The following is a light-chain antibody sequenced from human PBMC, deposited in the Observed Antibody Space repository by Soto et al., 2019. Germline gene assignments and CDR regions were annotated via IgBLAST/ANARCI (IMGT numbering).Light chain of an antibody. CDR2: DVS. J-gene: IGLJ2*01. V-gene: IGLV2-14*01. CDR3: GSYTSSSTGGV. CDR1: SSDVGGYNY. Sequence: QSALTQPASMSGSPGQSITISCTGTSSDVGGYNYVSWYQQHPGKAPKLMIYDVSNRPSGVSNRFSGSKSGNTASLTISGLQAEDEADYYCGSYTSSSTGGVFGGGTKLTVL.